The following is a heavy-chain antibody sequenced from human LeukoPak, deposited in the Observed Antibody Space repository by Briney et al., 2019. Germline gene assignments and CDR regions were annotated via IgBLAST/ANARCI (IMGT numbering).Heavy chain of an antibody. CDR3: AKGPTESSSWYEYLQH. CDR2: ISYDGSNK. CDR1: GFTFSSYG. Sequence: TGGSLRLSCAASGFTFSSYGMHWVRQAPGKGLEWVAVISYDGSNKYYADSVKGRFTISRDNSKNTLYLQMNSLRAEDTAVYYCAKGPTESSSWYEYLQHWGQGTLVTVSS. V-gene: IGHV3-30*18. J-gene: IGHJ1*01. D-gene: IGHD6-13*01.